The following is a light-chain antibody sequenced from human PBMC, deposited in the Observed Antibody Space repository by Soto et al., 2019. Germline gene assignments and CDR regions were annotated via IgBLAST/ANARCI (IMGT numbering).Light chain of an antibody. V-gene: IGLV2-14*01. Sequence: QSALTQPASVSGSPGQSITISCTGTSSDIGSYNYVSWYQQYPGKAPKLMIYDVSNRPSGVSNRFSGSKSGNXASXTISGLRTEDEADYYCXSYTGTSSRYVFGTGTKVTXL. CDR1: SSDIGSYNY. J-gene: IGLJ1*01. CDR2: DVS. CDR3: XSYTGTSSRYV.